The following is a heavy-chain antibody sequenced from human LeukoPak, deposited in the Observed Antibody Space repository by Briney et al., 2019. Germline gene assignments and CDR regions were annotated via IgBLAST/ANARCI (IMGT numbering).Heavy chain of an antibody. CDR2: INPNSGGT. Sequence: ASVTVSCKASGYTFTGYYMHWVRQAPGQGLEWMGWINPNSGGTNYAQKFQGRVTMTRDTSISTAYMELSRLRSDDTAVYECASERTLTSCYDYWGQGALVTVSS. V-gene: IGHV1-2*02. CDR1: GYTFTGYY. D-gene: IGHD2-15*01. J-gene: IGHJ4*02. CDR3: ASERTLTSCYDY.